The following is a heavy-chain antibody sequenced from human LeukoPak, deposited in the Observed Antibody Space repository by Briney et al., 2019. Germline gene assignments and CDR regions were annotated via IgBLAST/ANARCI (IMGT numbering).Heavy chain of an antibody. CDR3: AREVRRGSDYFDY. Sequence: GGSLRLSCAASGFSFSDYDMNWVRQAPGNGLEWVAWISTSSTTIYYADSVKGRFTISRDNAKNSLYLQMNSLRAEDTAFYYCAREVRRGSDYFDYWGQGTLVTVSS. V-gene: IGHV3-48*01. J-gene: IGHJ4*02. CDR1: GFSFSDYD. D-gene: IGHD1-26*01. CDR2: ISTSSTTI.